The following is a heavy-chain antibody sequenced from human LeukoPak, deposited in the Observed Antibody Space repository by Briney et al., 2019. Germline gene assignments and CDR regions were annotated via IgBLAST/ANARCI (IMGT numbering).Heavy chain of an antibody. CDR2: IYPDDSDT. D-gene: IGHD6-13*01. J-gene: IGHJ4*02. V-gene: IGHV5-51*01. Sequence: GESLKISCKHSEYSFPNYCIGWVRQMPGKGLEWMGIIYPDDSDTRYSPSFQGQVTISADRSVSTAYLQWSSLKASDTAMYYCAIGGGGQQLGDYWGQGTLVTVSS. CDR1: EYSFPNYC. CDR3: AIGGGGQQLGDY.